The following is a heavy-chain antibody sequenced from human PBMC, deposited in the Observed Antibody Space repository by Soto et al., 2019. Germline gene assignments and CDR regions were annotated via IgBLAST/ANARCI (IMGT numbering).Heavy chain of an antibody. CDR2: LYNTGST. J-gene: IGHJ5*02. CDR3: ARDYFDSSDYTTNWFDP. V-gene: IGHV4-59*12. Sequence: SETLSLTCTVSGACISRYYWSWIRQSPGKGLEWIGYLYNTGSTIYNPSLKSRVTISVDTSKNQFSLKLTSVTAADTALYYCARDYFDSSDYTTNWFDPWGQGTLVTVSS. D-gene: IGHD3-22*01. CDR1: GACISRYY.